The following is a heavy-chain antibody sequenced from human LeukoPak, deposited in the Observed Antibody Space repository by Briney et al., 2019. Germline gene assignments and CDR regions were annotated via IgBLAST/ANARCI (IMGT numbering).Heavy chain of an antibody. CDR3: ARGHKGRGQFDY. J-gene: IGHJ4*02. Sequence: GASVTVSCKASGYTFTSYDIDWVRQAIGQGLEWMGWMNPNSGNTGYAQKFQGRVTMTRNTSISTAYMELSSLRSEDTAVYYCARGHKGRGQFDYWGQGTLVTVSS. CDR1: GYTFTSYD. CDR2: MNPNSGNT. V-gene: IGHV1-8*01.